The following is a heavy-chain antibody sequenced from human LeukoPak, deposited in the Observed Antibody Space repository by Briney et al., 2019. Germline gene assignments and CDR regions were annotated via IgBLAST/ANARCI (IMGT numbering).Heavy chain of an antibody. D-gene: IGHD3-10*01. CDR3: ARVTVLWFGESFDY. J-gene: IGHJ4*02. Sequence: SETLSLTCTVSGGSISSGGYYWSWIRQHPGKGLEWIGYIYYSGSTYYNPSLKSRVTISVDTSKNQFSLKLSSVTAADTAVYYCARVTVLWFGESFDYWGQGTLVTVS. V-gene: IGHV4-31*03. CDR1: GGSISSGGYY. CDR2: IYYSGST.